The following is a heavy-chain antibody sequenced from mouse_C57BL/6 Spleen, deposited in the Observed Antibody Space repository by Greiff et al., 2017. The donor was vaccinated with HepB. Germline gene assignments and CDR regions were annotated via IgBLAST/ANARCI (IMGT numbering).Heavy chain of an antibody. CDR1: GYTFTSYW. Sequence: VQLQQPGAELVRPGPSVKLSCKASGYTFTSYWMHWVKQRTGQGLEWIGVIDPTDSNTNYNQKLKGKATLTVDTSSTTAYMQLSSLTSEDSAVYYCSSSTRTTVSNWYFDVWGTGTPVTVSS. D-gene: IGHD1-1*01. J-gene: IGHJ1*03. V-gene: IGHV1-59*01. CDR2: IDPTDSNT. CDR3: SSSTRTTVSNWYFDV.